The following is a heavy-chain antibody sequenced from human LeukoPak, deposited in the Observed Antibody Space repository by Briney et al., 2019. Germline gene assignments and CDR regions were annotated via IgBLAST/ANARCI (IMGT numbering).Heavy chain of an antibody. Sequence: SETLSLTCTVSGGSLSSSHYSWGWIRQPPGKGLEWIGSIYSGGSTYYNPSLKSRVTISVDTSKNQFSLKLSSVTAADTAVYYCARIVGATFDYWGQGTLVTVSS. V-gene: IGHV4-39*01. CDR2: IYSGGST. CDR3: ARIVGATFDY. CDR1: GGSLSSSHYS. J-gene: IGHJ4*02. D-gene: IGHD1-26*01.